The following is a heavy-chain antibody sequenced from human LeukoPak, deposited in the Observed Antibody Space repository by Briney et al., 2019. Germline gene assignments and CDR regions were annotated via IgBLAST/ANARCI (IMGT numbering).Heavy chain of an antibody. D-gene: IGHD6-13*01. J-gene: IGHJ6*03. Sequence: GGSLRLSCAASGFTFSSYSMNWVRQAPGKGLERVSSISSSSSYIYYADSVKGRFTISRDNAKNSLYLQMNSLRAEDTAVYYCARYEVDTAMVNSADSGYSSSWVHYYYYMDVWGKGTTVTVSS. CDR1: GFTFSSYS. CDR3: ARYEVDTAMVNSADSGYSSSWVHYYYYMDV. V-gene: IGHV3-21*01. CDR2: ISSSSSYI.